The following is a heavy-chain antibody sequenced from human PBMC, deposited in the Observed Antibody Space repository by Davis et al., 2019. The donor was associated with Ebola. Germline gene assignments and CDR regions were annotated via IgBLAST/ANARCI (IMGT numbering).Heavy chain of an antibody. V-gene: IGHV3-48*02. J-gene: IGHJ3*02. CDR3: ASASIVGPSADI. D-gene: IGHD1-26*01. Sequence: PGGSLRLSCAASGFTFSSYNMNWVRQAPGKGLEWVSYISGAGSTTHYADSVKGRFTISRDNAKNSLYLQMNSLRDEDTAVYYCASASIVGPSADIWGQGTMATVSS. CDR2: ISGAGSTT. CDR1: GFTFSSYN.